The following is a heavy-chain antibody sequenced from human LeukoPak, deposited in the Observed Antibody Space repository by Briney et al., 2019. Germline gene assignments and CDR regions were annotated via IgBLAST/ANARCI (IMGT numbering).Heavy chain of an antibody. CDR2: IRQDGTEK. Sequence: GGSLRLSCAASGFTFSSYWMSWVRQAPGKGLEWVANIRQDGTEKYFVDSVEGRFIISRDNAKNSLYLQMNSLRAEDTAVYYCARDRIELGGGTFDIWGQGTMVTVSS. J-gene: IGHJ3*02. D-gene: IGHD1-7*01. V-gene: IGHV3-7*03. CDR1: GFTFSSYW. CDR3: ARDRIELGGGTFDI.